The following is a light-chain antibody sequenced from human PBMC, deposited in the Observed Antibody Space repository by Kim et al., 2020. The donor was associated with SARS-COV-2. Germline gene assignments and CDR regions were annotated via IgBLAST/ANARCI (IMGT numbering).Light chain of an antibody. CDR2: EAF. V-gene: IGKV3-20*01. Sequence: LARGERAPVSCRASQSVRSSLLAWYQQKPGQAPRLLIYEAFKRVAGIPDRFSGSGSGTDFTLTISRPEPEDFAMYYCQQYGSSPYTFGQGTKLEI. CDR1: QSVRSSL. J-gene: IGKJ2*01. CDR3: QQYGSSPYT.